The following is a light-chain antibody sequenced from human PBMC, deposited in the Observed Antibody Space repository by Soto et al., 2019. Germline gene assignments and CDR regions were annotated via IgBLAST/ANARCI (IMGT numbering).Light chain of an antibody. CDR3: QQYINWPPLT. J-gene: IGKJ4*01. Sequence: EIVLTQSPATLSVSPRERATLSCRASQSVRSNLAWYQQKPGQAPRLLIFDASTRATNIPARFTGSGSGTEFTLTISSLQSEDFAVYYCQQYINWPPLTFGGGTKVEIK. V-gene: IGKV3-15*01. CDR2: DAS. CDR1: QSVRSN.